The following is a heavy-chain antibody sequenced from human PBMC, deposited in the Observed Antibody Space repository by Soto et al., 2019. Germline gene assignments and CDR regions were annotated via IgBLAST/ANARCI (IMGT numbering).Heavy chain of an antibody. CDR1: GFTFSSYG. J-gene: IGHJ6*03. CDR3: AKSGRLRSSPHDSDYYYYYMDV. Sequence: GGSLRLSCAASGFTFSSYGMHWVRQAPGKGLEWVAVISYDGSNKYYADSVKGRFTISRDNSKNTLYLRMNSLRAEDTAVYYCAKSGRLRSSPHDSDYYYYYMDVWGKGTTVTVSS. CDR2: ISYDGSNK. D-gene: IGHD3-10*01. V-gene: IGHV3-30*18.